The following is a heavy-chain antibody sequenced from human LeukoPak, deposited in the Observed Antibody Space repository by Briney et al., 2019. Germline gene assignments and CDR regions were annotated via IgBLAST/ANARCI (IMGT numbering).Heavy chain of an antibody. CDR2: ISGSGGST. Sequence: GGSLRLSCAASGFTFSSYAMSWVRQAPGKGLEWVSGISGSGGSTYYADSVKGRFTISRDNSKNTLYLQMNNLRAEDTAVYYCAKGPPNSGSGCCDCWGQGTLVTVSS. J-gene: IGHJ4*02. CDR3: AKGPPNSGSGCCDC. CDR1: GFTFSSYA. D-gene: IGHD6-19*01. V-gene: IGHV3-23*01.